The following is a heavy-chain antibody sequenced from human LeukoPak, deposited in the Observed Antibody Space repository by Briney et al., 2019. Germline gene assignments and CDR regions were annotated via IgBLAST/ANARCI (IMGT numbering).Heavy chain of an antibody. CDR3: ARVNRLPHTAMTL. CDR1: GGSISSGGYY. V-gene: IGHV4-61*02. Sequence: SQTLSLTCTVSGGSISSGGYYWSWIRQPAGKGLEWIGRMYTSGNTNYNPSLKSRATISVDTSKNQFSLELSSVTAADTAVYYCARVNRLPHTAMTLWGQGTLVTVSS. CDR2: MYTSGNT. J-gene: IGHJ4*02. D-gene: IGHD5-18*01.